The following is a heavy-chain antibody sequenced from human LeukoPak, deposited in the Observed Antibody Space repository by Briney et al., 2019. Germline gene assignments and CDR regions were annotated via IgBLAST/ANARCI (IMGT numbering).Heavy chain of an antibody. CDR2: IYHSGST. D-gene: IGHD6-6*01. J-gene: IGHJ4*02. V-gene: IGHV4-39*07. CDR3: ARSGPYSSSSFDY. CDR1: GGSISSSSYY. Sequence: SETLSLTCTVSGGSISSSSYYWGWIRQPPGKGLEWIGSIYHSGSTYYNPSLKSRVTISVDRSKNQFSLKLSSVTAADTAVYYCARSGPYSSSSFDYWGQGTLVTVSS.